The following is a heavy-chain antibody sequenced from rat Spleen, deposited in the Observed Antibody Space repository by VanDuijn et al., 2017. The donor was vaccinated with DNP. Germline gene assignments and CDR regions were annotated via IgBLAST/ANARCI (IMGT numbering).Heavy chain of an antibody. CDR3: ARWNLGTSTLDY. D-gene: IGHD1-5*01. V-gene: IGHV3-1*01. CDR1: AYSITTNY. Sequence: EVQLQESGPGLVKPSQSLSLTCSVTAYSITTNYWGWIRKFPGNKMEWIGHISYSGGTSYNPSLKSRISITRDTSKNQFFLHLNSVTTEDTATYYCARWNLGTSTLDYWGQGVMVTVSS. J-gene: IGHJ2*01. CDR2: ISYSGGT.